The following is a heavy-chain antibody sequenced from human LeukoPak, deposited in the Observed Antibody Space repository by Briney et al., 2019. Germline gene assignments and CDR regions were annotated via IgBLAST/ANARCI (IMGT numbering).Heavy chain of an antibody. D-gene: IGHD3-10*01. Sequence: GESLKISCKGSGYSFSSYWINWVRQMPGKGLEWMGRIDPSDSYTNYNPSFQGHVTISADKFISTAYLQWSSLMASDTAMYYCARHTISDYWGQGTLVTVSS. J-gene: IGHJ4*02. CDR3: ARHTISDY. CDR1: GYSFSSYW. CDR2: IDPSDSYT. V-gene: IGHV5-10-1*01.